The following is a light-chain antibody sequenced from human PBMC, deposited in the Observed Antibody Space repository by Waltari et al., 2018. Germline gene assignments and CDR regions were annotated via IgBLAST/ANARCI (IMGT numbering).Light chain of an antibody. J-gene: IGLJ2*01. V-gene: IGLV3-21*04. CDR3: QVWDSSRHHVI. CDR1: AIGERS. Sequence: SYMLTQPPSVSVAPGQTARITCCVYAIGERSGHWFQPRPGQAPVSVIYYDTDRPSGIPDRFSGSHSGDTATLIISRVEAGDEADYYCQVWDSSRHHVIFGGGTRLTVL. CDR2: YDT.